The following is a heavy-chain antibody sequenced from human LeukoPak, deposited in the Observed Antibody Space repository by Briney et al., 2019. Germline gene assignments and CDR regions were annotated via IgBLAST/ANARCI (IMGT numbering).Heavy chain of an antibody. CDR2: IYYSGST. Sequence: SETLSLTCTVPGGSISSYYWSWIRQPPGKGLEWIGYIYYSGSTNYNPSLKSRVTISVDTSKNQFSLKLSSVTAADTAVYYCARLDKSDYFDYWGQGTLVTVSS. CDR1: GGSISSYY. D-gene: IGHD2-2*03. J-gene: IGHJ4*02. V-gene: IGHV4-59*01. CDR3: ARLDKSDYFDY.